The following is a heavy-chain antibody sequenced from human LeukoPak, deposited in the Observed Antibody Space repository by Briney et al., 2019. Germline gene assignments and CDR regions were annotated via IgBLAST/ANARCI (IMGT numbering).Heavy chain of an antibody. Sequence: PSETLSLTCTVSGGSISGLYWSWIRQPPGKGLEWIGYIYYSGSTKYNYNPSLKNRVTISLDTSKNQFSLKLRSVTAADTAVYYCAREKDGGTYYWGQGNLVTVSS. J-gene: IGHJ4*02. CDR2: IYYSGSTKY. D-gene: IGHD1-26*01. CDR1: GGSISGLY. CDR3: AREKDGGTYY. V-gene: IGHV4-59*01.